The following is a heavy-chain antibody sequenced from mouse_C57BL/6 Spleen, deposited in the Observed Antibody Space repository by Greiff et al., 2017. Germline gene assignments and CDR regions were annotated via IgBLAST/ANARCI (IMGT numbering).Heavy chain of an antibody. CDR2: IDPETGGT. D-gene: IGHD3-2*02. V-gene: IGHV1-15*01. J-gene: IGHJ3*01. CDR1: GYTFTDYE. CDR3: TSVQLRPLAY. Sequence: VQLQQSGAELVRPGASVTLSCKASGYTFTDYEMHWVKQTPVHGLEWIGAIDPETGGTAYNQKFKGKAILTADKSSSTAYMALRSLTSEDSAVYYCTSVQLRPLAYWGQGTLVTVSA.